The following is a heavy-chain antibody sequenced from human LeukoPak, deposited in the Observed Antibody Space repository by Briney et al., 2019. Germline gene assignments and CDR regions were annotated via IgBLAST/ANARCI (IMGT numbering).Heavy chain of an antibody. Sequence: KPGRSLRLSCAASGFTFSSYAMHWVRQAPGKGLEWVGLIKNKHEHQATDYAAPVRERFIITRDDSSSTLFLQMNSLKTEDTAVYYCVTDANRILGARGTGYWGQGILVTVSS. D-gene: IGHD1-26*01. CDR3: VTDANRILGARGTGY. CDR2: IKNKHEHQAT. V-gene: IGHV3-15*07. CDR1: GFTFSSYA. J-gene: IGHJ4*02.